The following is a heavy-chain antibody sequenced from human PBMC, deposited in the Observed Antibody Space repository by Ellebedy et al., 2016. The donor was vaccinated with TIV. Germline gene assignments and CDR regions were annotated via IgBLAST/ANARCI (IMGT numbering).Heavy chain of an antibody. CDR3: ARGHFGLDV. Sequence: GESLKISCAASGFTFSNHWMTWVRQAPGKGLEWVAHIYLDGSDRAYVDSVKGRFTISRDNAQNSLYLQMNYLRAEDTAVYYCARGHFGLDVWGQGTAVTVSS. V-gene: IGHV3-7*03. J-gene: IGHJ6*02. CDR1: GFTFSNHW. CDR2: IYLDGSDR.